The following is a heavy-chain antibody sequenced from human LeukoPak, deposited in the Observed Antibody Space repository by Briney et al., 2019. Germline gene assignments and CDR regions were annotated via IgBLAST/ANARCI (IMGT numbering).Heavy chain of an antibody. J-gene: IGHJ6*02. D-gene: IGHD2-15*01. CDR2: ISSSSYI. CDR3: ARDAVVVVAANYYYYGMDV. Sequence: GGSLRLSCAASGFTFSSHTMNWVRQAPGKGLGWVSSISSSSYIYYADSVKGRFTISRDNAKKSLYLEMNSLRAEDTAVYYCARDAVVVVAANYYYYGMDVWGQGTTVTVSS. V-gene: IGHV3-21*01. CDR1: GFTFSSHT.